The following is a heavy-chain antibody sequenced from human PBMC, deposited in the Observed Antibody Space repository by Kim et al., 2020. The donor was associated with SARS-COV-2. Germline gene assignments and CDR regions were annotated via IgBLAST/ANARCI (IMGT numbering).Heavy chain of an antibody. D-gene: IGHD6-13*01. Sequence: SVKVSCKASGGTFSSYTISWVRQAPGQGLEWMGRIIPILGIANYAQKFQGRVTITADKSTSTAYMELSSLRSEDTAVYYCASGSSSWYTAGNWFDPWGQGTLVTVSS. CDR3: ASGSSSWYTAGNWFDP. CDR1: GGTFSSYT. CDR2: IIPILGIA. V-gene: IGHV1-69*02. J-gene: IGHJ5*02.